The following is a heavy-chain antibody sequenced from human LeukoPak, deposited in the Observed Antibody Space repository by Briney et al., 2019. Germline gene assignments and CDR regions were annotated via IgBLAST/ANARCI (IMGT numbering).Heavy chain of an antibody. CDR2: ISASGGST. J-gene: IGHJ4*02. CDR1: GFTFSSYA. V-gene: IGHV3-23*01. Sequence: PGGSLRLSCAASGFTFSSYAMTWVRQAPGQGLEWVSAISASGGSTYYADSVKGRFTISRDNSKNTLYLQMNSLRAEDTAVYYCARDIGGYNYDYWGQGTLVTVSS. CDR3: ARDIGGYNYDY. D-gene: IGHD5-24*01.